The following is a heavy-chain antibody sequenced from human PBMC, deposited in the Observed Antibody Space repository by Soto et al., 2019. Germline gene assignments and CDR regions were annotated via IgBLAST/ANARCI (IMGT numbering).Heavy chain of an antibody. V-gene: IGHV2-5*01. CDR3: AHSTPRPSGSVLEFKWHCDP. Sequence: SGTTLVNPTQSLTLTCSFCGFSLSTSGEAXGWVRQPPGKALEWLALIFWNDEKRYSPSLKTRLTITGDTSKNQVVLTMTDIDPVDTATYYFAHSTPRPSGSVLEFKWHCDPWGQGTLVNVS. CDR2: IFWNDEK. D-gene: IGHD3-10*01. CDR1: GFSLSTSGEA. J-gene: IGHJ5*02.